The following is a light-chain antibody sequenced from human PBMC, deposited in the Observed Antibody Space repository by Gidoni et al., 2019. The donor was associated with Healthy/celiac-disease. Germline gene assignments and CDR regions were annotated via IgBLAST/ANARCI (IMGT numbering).Light chain of an antibody. CDR2: GAS. V-gene: IGKV3-15*01. CDR3: QQYNNWPPKT. J-gene: IGKJ2*01. Sequence: EIVMTQSPATLSVSTCERATISCRASQSVSSNLALYQQKPGQAPRLLIYGASTRATGIPARFSGSVSGTEFTLTISSLQSEDFAVYYCQQYNNWPPKTFGPGAKLEIK. CDR1: QSVSSN.